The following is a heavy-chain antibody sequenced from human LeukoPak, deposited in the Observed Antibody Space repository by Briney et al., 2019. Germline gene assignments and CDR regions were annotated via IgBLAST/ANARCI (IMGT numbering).Heavy chain of an antibody. CDR3: AKSYYDSGSFYTPFDH. V-gene: IGHV3-66*01. D-gene: IGHD3-10*01. CDR1: GFTVSSNY. CDR2: IYSGGST. Sequence: GSLRLSCAASGFTVSSNYMSWVCQAPGKGLEWVSVIYSGGSTYYADSVKGRFTMYRDNSKNTLYLQMNSLRAEDTAVYYCAKSYYDSGSFYTPFDHWGQGTLGSASS. J-gene: IGHJ4*02.